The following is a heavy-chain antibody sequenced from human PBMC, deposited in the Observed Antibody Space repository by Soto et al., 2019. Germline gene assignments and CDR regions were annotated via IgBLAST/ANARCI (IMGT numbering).Heavy chain of an antibody. J-gene: IGHJ5*02. CDR3: ATRYDSEIP. CDR1: GDSISSRNW. V-gene: IGHV4-4*02. D-gene: IGHD3-10*01. CDR2: IYYSGST. Sequence: QVQLQESGPGLVKPSGTLSLTCAVSGDSISSRNWWSWVRQPPGKGLEWIGEIYYSGSTNYNPSLKSRVTISMDNSKNQFSLTLYSVSAADTSVYYGATRYDSEIPWGQGNLVTVSS.